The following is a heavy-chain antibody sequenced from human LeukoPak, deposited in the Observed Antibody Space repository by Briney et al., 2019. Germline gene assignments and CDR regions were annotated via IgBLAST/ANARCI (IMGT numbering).Heavy chain of an antibody. V-gene: IGHV3-23*01. CDR3: AKLDPRPLRFLEWLLYMDV. Sequence: GGSLRLSCAASGFTFSSYAMSWVRQAPGKGLKWVSAISGSGGSTYYADSVRGRFTISRDNSKNTLYLQMNSLRAEDTAVYYCAKLDPRPLRFLEWLLYMDVWGKGTTVTVSS. J-gene: IGHJ6*03. CDR1: GFTFSSYA. CDR2: ISGSGGST. D-gene: IGHD3-3*01.